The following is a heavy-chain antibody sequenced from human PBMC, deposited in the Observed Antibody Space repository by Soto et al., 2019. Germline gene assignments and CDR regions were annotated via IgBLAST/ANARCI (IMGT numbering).Heavy chain of an antibody. CDR3: ARVRFGELV. V-gene: IGHV3-23*01. CDR1: GFTFSSYA. CDR2: IGVGGGDR. D-gene: IGHD3-10*01. Sequence: EVQLLESGGGLVQPGGSLRLSCAASGFTFSSYAMSWVRQAPGKGLEWVSIIGVGGGDRYYPESVKGRFTISRDNSRDTLYLEMNSLRDEDTAVYYCARVRFGELVWGHVTLVTVSS. J-gene: IGHJ4*01.